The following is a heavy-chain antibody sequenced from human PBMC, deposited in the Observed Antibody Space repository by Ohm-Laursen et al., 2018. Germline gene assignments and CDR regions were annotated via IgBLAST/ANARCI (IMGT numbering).Heavy chain of an antibody. CDR2: ISSSGSTI. D-gene: IGHD4-17*01. J-gene: IGHJ4*02. CDR3: ARGYYGDYVDY. CDR1: VFTFSSYE. V-gene: IGHV3-48*03. Sequence: SLRLSCAASVFTFSSYEMNWVRQAPGKGLEWVSYISSSGSTIYYADSVKGRFTISRDNAKNSLYLQMNSLRAGDTAVYYCARGYYGDYVDYWGQGTLVTVSS.